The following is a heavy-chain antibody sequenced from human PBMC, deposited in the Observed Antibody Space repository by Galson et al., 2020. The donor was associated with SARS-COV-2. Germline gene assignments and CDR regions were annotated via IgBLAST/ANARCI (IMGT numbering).Heavy chain of an antibody. CDR1: GFTFSSYG. D-gene: IGHD2-21*01. J-gene: IGHJ6*02. CDR3: ARDGPRDWAMAALGPYYYDYGMDV. V-gene: IGHV3-33*01. Sequence: GGSLRLSCAASGFTFSSYGMHWVRQAPGKGLEWVADIWYDGSNKYYADSVKGRFTISRHNSTNTLYLQMNSLRAEDTAVYYCARDGPRDWAMAALGPYYYDYGMDVWGQGTTVTVSS. CDR2: IWYDGSNK.